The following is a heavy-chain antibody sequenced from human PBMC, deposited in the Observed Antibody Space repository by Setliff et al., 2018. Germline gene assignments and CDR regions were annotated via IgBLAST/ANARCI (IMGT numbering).Heavy chain of an antibody. D-gene: IGHD6-19*01. V-gene: IGHV4-61*09. Sequence: SETLSLTCTVSGGSISSGDYYWSWIRQPAGKGLEWIGHIYIGGSANYNPSLKSRVTMSIDTSKNQFSLKLNSVTAADMAVYYWAREQWLDPPGYYYMDVWAKGTTVTVSS. CDR2: IYIGGSA. CDR3: AREQWLDPPGYYYMDV. J-gene: IGHJ6*03. CDR1: GGSISSGDYY.